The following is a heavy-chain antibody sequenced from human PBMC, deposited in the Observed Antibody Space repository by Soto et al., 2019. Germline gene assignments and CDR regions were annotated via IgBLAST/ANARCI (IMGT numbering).Heavy chain of an antibody. J-gene: IGHJ4*02. CDR1: GGSLSGYY. V-gene: IGHV4-34*01. CDR2: IKDGGYT. CDR3: PRGQEGMVATH. Sequence: QVQLQQWGAGLLKPSETLSLNCAVNGGSLSGYYWSWIRQPPGKGLEWIGEIKDGGYTNYSPSLKSRATISSDTSNNQFSLRLNSVTAADTGLYYCPRGQEGMVATHWDQGALVTVSS. D-gene: IGHD5-12*01.